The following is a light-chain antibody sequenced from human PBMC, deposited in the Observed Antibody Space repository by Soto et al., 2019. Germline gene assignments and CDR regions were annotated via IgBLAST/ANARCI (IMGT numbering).Light chain of an antibody. Sequence: DIQMTQSPSSLSASVGDRVTITCRASQGISNYLAWYQQKPGKVPKLLIYAASTLQSGVPSRFSGSGSGTDFTLIISSLQPEDVATYYCQKYNSASRTFGQGTRLEIK. V-gene: IGKV1-27*01. J-gene: IGKJ5*01. CDR3: QKYNSASRT. CDR1: QGISNY. CDR2: AAS.